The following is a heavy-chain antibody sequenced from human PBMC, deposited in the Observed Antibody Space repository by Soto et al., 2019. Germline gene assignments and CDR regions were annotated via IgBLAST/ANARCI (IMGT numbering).Heavy chain of an antibody. CDR3: ARVPDKSGSKEGDFDY. D-gene: IGHD3-10*01. V-gene: IGHV3-30-3*01. J-gene: IGHJ4*02. Sequence: QVQLVESGGGVVQPGTSLRLSCTASGFNLVNYAMHWVRQAPGKGLEWVAVISYDGDNKYYADSVKGRFTVSRDNSKNTLYRQLNSLRVEDTARYYCARVPDKSGSKEGDFDYWGQGTLVAVSS. CDR1: GFNLVNYA. CDR2: ISYDGDNK.